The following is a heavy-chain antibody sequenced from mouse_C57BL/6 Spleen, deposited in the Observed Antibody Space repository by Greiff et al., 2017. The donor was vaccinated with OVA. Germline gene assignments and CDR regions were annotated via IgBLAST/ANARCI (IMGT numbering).Heavy chain of an antibody. V-gene: IGHV1-85*01. CDR1: GYTFTSYD. CDR3: ARYRLAYYSNYSQYFDY. J-gene: IGHJ2*01. CDR2: IYPRDGST. D-gene: IGHD2-5*01. Sequence: VQLQQSGPELVKPGASVKLSCKASGYTFTSYDINWVKQRPGQGLEWIGWIYPRDGSTKYNEKFKGKATLTVDTSSSTAYMELHSLTSEDSAVYFCARYRLAYYSNYSQYFDYWGQGTTLTVSS.